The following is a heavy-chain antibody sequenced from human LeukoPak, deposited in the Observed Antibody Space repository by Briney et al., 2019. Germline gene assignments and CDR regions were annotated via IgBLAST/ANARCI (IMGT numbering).Heavy chain of an antibody. Sequence: PGGSLRHSCAASGFTFNNYAMAWVRQPPGEGLEWVSAIGGSGGTTYYADSVKGRFTISRDNSKNTLYLQMNSLRAEDTAVYYCAKSPFGDAAKYFQHWGQGTLVTVSS. J-gene: IGHJ1*01. V-gene: IGHV3-23*01. D-gene: IGHD4-17*01. CDR1: GFTFNNYA. CDR2: IGGSGGTT. CDR3: AKSPFGDAAKYFQH.